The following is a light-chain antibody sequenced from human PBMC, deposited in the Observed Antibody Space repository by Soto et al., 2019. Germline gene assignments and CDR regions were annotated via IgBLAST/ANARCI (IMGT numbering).Light chain of an antibody. Sequence: EIVMTQSPATLSVSPGERATLSCRASKSVSSNLAWYQQKPGQAPRLLIYGASTRATGILARFSGSGSGTYFSLTISSLQSEDFAVYYFQQYNNFPRTFGQGTKVQIK. CDR3: QQYNNFPRT. J-gene: IGKJ1*01. CDR1: KSVSSN. V-gene: IGKV3-15*01. CDR2: GAS.